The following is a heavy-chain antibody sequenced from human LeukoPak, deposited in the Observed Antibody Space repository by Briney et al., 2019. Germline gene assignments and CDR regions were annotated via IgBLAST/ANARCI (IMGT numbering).Heavy chain of an antibody. CDR1: GYTFTGYH. J-gene: IGHJ4*02. CDR2: INPNSGGT. CDR3: ARAAWFEESTDPYYFDY. V-gene: IGHV1-2*02. D-gene: IGHD3-10*01. Sequence: GASVKVSCKASGYTFTGYHMHWVRQAPGQGLEWMGWINPNSGGTNHAQKFQGRVTMTRDTSISTAYMEVNRLSPDDTAVYYCARAAWFEESTDPYYFDYWGQGTLVTVSS.